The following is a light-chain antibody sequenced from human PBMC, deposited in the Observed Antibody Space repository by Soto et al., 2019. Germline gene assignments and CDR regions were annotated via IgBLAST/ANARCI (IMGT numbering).Light chain of an antibody. CDR3: AAWDDSLSGPWV. CDR2: RNN. V-gene: IGLV1-47*01. CDR1: SSNLGSNY. J-gene: IGLJ3*02. Sequence: QAVVTQPPSASGTPGQRVTISCSGSSSNLGSNYVYWYQQLPGTAPKLLIYRNNQRPSGVPDRFSGSKSGTSASLAISGLRSEDEADYYCAAWDDSLSGPWVFGGGTQLTVL.